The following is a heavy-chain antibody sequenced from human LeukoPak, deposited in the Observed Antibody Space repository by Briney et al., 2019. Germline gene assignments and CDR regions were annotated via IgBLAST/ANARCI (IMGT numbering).Heavy chain of an antibody. D-gene: IGHD3-9*01. J-gene: IGHJ4*02. CDR1: GFTFSSYG. Sequence: EGSLRLSCAASGFTFSSYGMSWVRQAPGKGLEWVSAISGSGGSTYYADSVKGRFTISRDNSKNTLYLQMNSLRAEDTAVYYCAKLGKGSTYYDILTGYHIDYWGQGTLVTVSS. V-gene: IGHV3-23*01. CDR2: ISGSGGST. CDR3: AKLGKGSTYYDILTGYHIDY.